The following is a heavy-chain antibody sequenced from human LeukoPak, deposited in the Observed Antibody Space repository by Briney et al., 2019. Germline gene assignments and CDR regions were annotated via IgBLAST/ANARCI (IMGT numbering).Heavy chain of an antibody. D-gene: IGHD2-2*01. CDR3: AKDLRNVVVPAAMGIDY. J-gene: IGHJ4*02. CDR2: ISGSGGST. Sequence: GGSLRLSCEASGFTFRNYAMTWVRQAPGKGLEWVSAISGSGGSTYYADSVKGRFTISRDNSKNTLYLQMNSLRAEDTAVYYCAKDLRNVVVPAAMGIDYWGQGTLVTVSS. CDR1: GFTFRNYA. V-gene: IGHV3-23*01.